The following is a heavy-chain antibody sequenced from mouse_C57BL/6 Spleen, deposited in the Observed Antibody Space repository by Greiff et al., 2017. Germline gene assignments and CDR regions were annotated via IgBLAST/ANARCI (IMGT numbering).Heavy chain of an antibody. J-gene: IGHJ1*03. CDR1: GYAFTNYL. CDR3: ARGGDYWYFDG. V-gene: IGHV1-54*01. D-gene: IGHD2-13*01. Sequence: QVQLQQSGAELVRPGTSVKVSCKASGYAFTNYLIEWVKQRPGQGLEWIGVINPGSGGTNYNEKIKGKATLTADKSSSTAYMQLSSLTCEDAAVYFCARGGDYWYFDGGGTGSTVTVSS. CDR2: INPGSGGT.